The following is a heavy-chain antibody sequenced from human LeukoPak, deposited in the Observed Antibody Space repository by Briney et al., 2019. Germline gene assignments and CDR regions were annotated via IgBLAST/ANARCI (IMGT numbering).Heavy chain of an antibody. J-gene: IGHJ2*01. Sequence: PGGSLRLSCAASGFTFSSYAMHWVRQAPGKGLEWVAVISYDGSNKYYADSVKGRFTISRDNSKNTLYLQMNSLRAEDTAVYYCARDLEEDYSNWYFDLWGRGTLVTVSS. CDR1: GFTFSSYA. CDR2: ISYDGSNK. D-gene: IGHD2-15*01. V-gene: IGHV3-30-3*01. CDR3: ARDLEEDYSNWYFDL.